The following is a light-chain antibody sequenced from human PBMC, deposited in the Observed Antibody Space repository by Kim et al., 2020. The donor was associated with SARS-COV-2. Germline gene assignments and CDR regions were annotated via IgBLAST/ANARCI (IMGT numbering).Light chain of an antibody. CDR3: QQYDEVPIT. J-gene: IGKJ4*01. Sequence: SASVGDGVTIPCQASQDIRKYLNWYQQKPGEAPKLLIYDASNLETGVPSRFSGSGSGTDFSLTIRSLQPEDIATYFCQQYDEVPITFGGGTKVEI. CDR2: DAS. V-gene: IGKV1-33*01. CDR1: QDIRKY.